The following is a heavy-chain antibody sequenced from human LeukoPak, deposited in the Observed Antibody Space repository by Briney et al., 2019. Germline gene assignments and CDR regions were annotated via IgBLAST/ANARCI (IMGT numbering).Heavy chain of an antibody. CDR2: IYYSGST. J-gene: IGHJ4*02. CDR1: GRSISSYY. D-gene: IGHD6-19*01. V-gene: IGHV4-59*08. CDR3: ATLFSSGWDERFDY. Sequence: SETLSLTCTVSGRSISSYYWSWIRQPPGKGPEWIGYIYYSGSTNYNPSLKSRVTISVDTSKNQYSLKLSSVTAADTAVYYCATLFSSGWDERFDYWGQGTRVTVSS.